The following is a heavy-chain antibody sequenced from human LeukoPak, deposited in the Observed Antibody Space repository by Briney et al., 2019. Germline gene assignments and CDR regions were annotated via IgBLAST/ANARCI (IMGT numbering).Heavy chain of an antibody. Sequence: GGSLRLSCSVSGFTFSSYAMHCVRQAPGKGLEYVSAISSNGGSTYYADSVKGRFTISRDNSKNTLYLQMNSLRAEDTAVYYCATRGYCSGTSCYAPQPWGQGTLVTVSS. CDR1: GFTFSSYA. J-gene: IGHJ5*02. CDR3: ATRGYCSGTSCYAPQP. D-gene: IGHD2-2*01. CDR2: ISSNGGST. V-gene: IGHV3-64*04.